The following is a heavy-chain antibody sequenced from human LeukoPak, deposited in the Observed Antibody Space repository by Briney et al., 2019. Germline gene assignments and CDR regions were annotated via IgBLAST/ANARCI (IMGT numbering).Heavy chain of an antibody. CDR1: GFTFDDYA. J-gene: IGHJ4*02. CDR3: ASPLFNDFWSGYYTDY. CDR2: ISSSSSYI. D-gene: IGHD3-3*01. Sequence: GGSLRLPCAASGFTFDDYAMHWVRQAPGKGLEWVSSISSSSSYIYYADSVKGRFTISRDNAKNSLYLQMNSLRAEDTAVYHCASPLFNDFWSGYYTDYWGQGTLVTVSS. V-gene: IGHV3-21*01.